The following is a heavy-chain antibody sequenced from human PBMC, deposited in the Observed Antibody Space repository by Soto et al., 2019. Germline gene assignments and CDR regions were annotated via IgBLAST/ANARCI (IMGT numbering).Heavy chain of an antibody. J-gene: IGHJ4*02. V-gene: IGHV1-69*12. Sequence: QVQLVQSGAEVKKPGSSEKVSCKASGGTFSSYAISWVRQAPGQGLEWMGGIIPIFGTANYAQKFQGRVTIAADDSTSTAYMQLSSLRSEDTAVYYCARSPADDDPLYYFDSWGQGTLVTVSS. CDR1: GGTFSSYA. D-gene: IGHD1-1*01. CDR2: IIPIFGTA. CDR3: ARSPADDDPLYYFDS.